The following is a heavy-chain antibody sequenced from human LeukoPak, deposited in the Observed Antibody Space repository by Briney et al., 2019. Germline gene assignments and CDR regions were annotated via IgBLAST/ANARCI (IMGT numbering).Heavy chain of an antibody. J-gene: IGHJ4*02. V-gene: IGHV3-53*04. Sequence: GWRLTLSCPASVLTLSHHYISWLRQAPARGRDGLAVIYNGDLTYYPVSGPGRFTISKHNSKNTVYPLLTSVKAEDTAVYHCARADQPMTSGGYYFDYWGQGTLVTVSS. D-gene: IGHD6-19*01. CDR3: ARADQPMTSGGYYFDY. CDR2: IYNGDLT. CDR1: VLTLSHHY.